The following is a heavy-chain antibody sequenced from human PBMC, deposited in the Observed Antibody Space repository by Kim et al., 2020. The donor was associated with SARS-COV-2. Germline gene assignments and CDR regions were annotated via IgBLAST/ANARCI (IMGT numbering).Heavy chain of an antibody. CDR1: GFSFGDYA. V-gene: IGHV3-23*01. Sequence: GGSLRLSCAASGFSFGDYAMTWVRQAPGKGLEWVASISDTGGRTYYTESVKGRFIISRHNAKNTVSLDIDYLRDEDTALYYCTKPPVASDFSTGGSPGTWGRGTLVTVSS. CDR3: TKPPVASDFSTGGSPGT. J-gene: IGHJ5*02. D-gene: IGHD4-4*01. CDR2: ISDTGGRT.